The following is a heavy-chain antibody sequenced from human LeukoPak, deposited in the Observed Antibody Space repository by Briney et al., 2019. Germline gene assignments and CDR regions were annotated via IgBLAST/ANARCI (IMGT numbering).Heavy chain of an antibody. J-gene: IGHJ4*02. CDR2: IKQDGSEK. Sequence: GGSLRLSCAASGFSFSNYWMSWVRQAPGKGLEWVANIKQDGSEKYYVGSVKGRFTISRDNAKNSLYLQMDSLRAEDTAVYYCARDDCTNGVCCFDYWGQGTLVTVSS. CDR1: GFSFSNYW. CDR3: ARDDCTNGVCCFDY. V-gene: IGHV3-7*01. D-gene: IGHD2-8*01.